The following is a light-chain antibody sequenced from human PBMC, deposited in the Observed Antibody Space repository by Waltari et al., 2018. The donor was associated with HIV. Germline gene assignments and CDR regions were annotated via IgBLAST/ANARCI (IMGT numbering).Light chain of an antibody. CDR3: NSYTTSSTLDVV. CDR2: EVS. CDR1: SSDVGGFNY. J-gene: IGLJ2*01. Sequence: QSVLTQPASVSGSPGQSITISCTGTSSDVGGFNYVSWYQQHPGKAPKLMIYEVSNRPSGVSNRFSGSKSGNTASLTISGLQAEDEADYYCNSYTTSSTLDVVFGGGTKLTVL. V-gene: IGLV2-14*01.